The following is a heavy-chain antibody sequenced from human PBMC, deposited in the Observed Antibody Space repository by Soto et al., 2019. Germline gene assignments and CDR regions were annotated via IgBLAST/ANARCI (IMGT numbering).Heavy chain of an antibody. D-gene: IGHD4-4*01. V-gene: IGHV3-21*01. CDR1: GFTFSTYS. CDR2: ISSSSSFI. Sequence: EVQLVESGGDLVKPGGSLRLSCAASGFTFSTYSMNWVRQAPGKGLEWFSSISSSSSFIYYADSVNGRFTISRDNAKNSLFLQMNSLRAEDTAVYYCATDRENSNPSEFDYWVQGTLVAVSS. J-gene: IGHJ4*02. CDR3: ATDRENSNPSEFDY.